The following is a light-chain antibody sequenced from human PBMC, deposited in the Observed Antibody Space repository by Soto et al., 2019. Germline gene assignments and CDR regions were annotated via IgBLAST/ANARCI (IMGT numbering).Light chain of an antibody. Sequence: EIVLPQPPGTLSLSPGARATLFCRASESVSTAFLAWYHQKPGQAPRLLIYGASYRAAGIPDRFSGSGSGTDFTLTISRLEPEDFGVYYCQQYGTAPRTFGQGTKVEIK. V-gene: IGKV3-20*01. CDR3: QQYGTAPRT. CDR1: ESVSTAF. CDR2: GAS. J-gene: IGKJ1*01.